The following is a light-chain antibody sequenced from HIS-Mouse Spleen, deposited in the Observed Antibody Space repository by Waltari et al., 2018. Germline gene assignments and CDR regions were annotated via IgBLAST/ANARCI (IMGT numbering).Light chain of an antibody. CDR1: QSVLYSSNNKNY. CDR3: QQYYSIPYT. J-gene: IGKJ2*01. V-gene: IGKV4-1*01. Sequence: DIVMTQSPDSLAVSLGERATINFNSSQSVLYSSNNKNYLAWYQQKPRQPPKLLIYWASTRESGVPDRFSGSGSGTDFTLTISSLQAEDVAVYYCQQYYSIPYTFGQGTKLEIK. CDR2: WAS.